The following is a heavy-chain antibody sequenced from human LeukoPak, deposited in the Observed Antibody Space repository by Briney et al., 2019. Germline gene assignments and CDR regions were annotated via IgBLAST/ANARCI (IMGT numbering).Heavy chain of an antibody. J-gene: IGHJ3*02. CDR3: ARGGSSGYHYNAFDI. Sequence: GGSLRLSCAASGFTFSSYEMNWVRQAPGKGLEWVSYISISATTMYYADSVKGRFTISRDNSKTSLYLQMSSLRAEDTAVYYCARGGSSGYHYNAFDIWGQGTMVTVSS. CDR2: ISISATTM. CDR1: GFTFSSYE. V-gene: IGHV3-48*03. D-gene: IGHD3-22*01.